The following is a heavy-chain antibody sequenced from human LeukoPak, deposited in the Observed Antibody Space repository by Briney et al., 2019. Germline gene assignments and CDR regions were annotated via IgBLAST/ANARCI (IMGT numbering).Heavy chain of an antibody. Sequence: GGSLRLSCAASGFTFSSYAMSWVRQAPGKGLEWVSAISGSGGGTYYADSVKGRFTISRDNSKNTLYLQMNSLRAEDTAVYYCAKDEWELTYSFDYWGQGTLVTVSS. CDR2: ISGSGGGT. CDR1: GFTFSSYA. D-gene: IGHD1-26*01. J-gene: IGHJ4*02. CDR3: AKDEWELTYSFDY. V-gene: IGHV3-23*01.